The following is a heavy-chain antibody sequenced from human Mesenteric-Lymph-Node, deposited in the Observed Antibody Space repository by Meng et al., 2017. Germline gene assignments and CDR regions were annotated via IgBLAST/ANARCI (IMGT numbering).Heavy chain of an antibody. V-gene: IGHV3-30*01. D-gene: IGHD2-2*01. J-gene: IGHJ4*02. Sequence: GGSLRLSCAASGFPFRNYAMHWVRQAPGKGLEWLAIIAFGGTHIYYADNLRGRFTVSRDNSKNMLYLQVNSLRVEDTAVYYCATDFCSGTSCSLDHWGQGTLVTVSS. CDR2: IAFGGTHI. CDR1: GFPFRNYA. CDR3: ATDFCSGTSCSLDH.